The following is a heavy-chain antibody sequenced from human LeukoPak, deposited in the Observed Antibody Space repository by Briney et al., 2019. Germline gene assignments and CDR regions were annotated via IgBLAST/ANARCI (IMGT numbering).Heavy chain of an antibody. CDR3: ARAQGSSIAAAGTRVPYYYYGMDV. Sequence: ASVKVSCKASGYTFTGYYMHWVRQAPGQGLEWMGWINPNSGGTNYAQKFQGRVTMTRDTSISTAYMELSRLRSDDTAVYYCARAQGSSIAAAGTRVPYYYYGMDVWGQGTTVTVSS. CDR1: GYTFTGYY. D-gene: IGHD6-13*01. CDR2: INPNSGGT. V-gene: IGHV1-2*02. J-gene: IGHJ6*02.